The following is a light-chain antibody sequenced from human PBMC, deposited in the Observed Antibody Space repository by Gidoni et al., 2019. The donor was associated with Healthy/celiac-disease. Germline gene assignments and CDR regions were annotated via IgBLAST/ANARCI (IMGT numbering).Light chain of an antibody. CDR1: QSLVYSDGNTY. CDR3: MQGTHWLLT. V-gene: IGKV2D-30*01. J-gene: IGKJ4*01. CDR2: KVS. Sequence: DVVMTQSPLSLPVTLGQPASISCRSSQSLVYSDGNTYLNWLQQRPGQSPRRLIYKVSNCDSGVPDRFSGSGSGTDFTLKISRVEAEDVGVYYCMQGTHWLLTFGGGTKVEIK.